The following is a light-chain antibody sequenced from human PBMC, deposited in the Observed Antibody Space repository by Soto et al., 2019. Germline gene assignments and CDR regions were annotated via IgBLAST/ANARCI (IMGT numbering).Light chain of an antibody. V-gene: IGKV1-12*01. CDR3: QQANSFPLT. CDR2: AAS. Sequence: DIQMTQSPSSVSASVGDRVTITCRASQGISSRLAWYQQKPGKAPNLLIYAASSLQGGVPSRFSGCGGENDIPLTSGSLQPEYFATYCWQQANSFPLTFGGGTKVEIK. J-gene: IGKJ4*01. CDR1: QGISSR.